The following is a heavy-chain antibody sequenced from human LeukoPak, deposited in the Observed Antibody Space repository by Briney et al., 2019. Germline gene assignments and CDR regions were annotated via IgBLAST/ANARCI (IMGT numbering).Heavy chain of an antibody. J-gene: IGHJ4*02. CDR3: AKVGASYSSSWYPSARYGDYPDY. Sequence: QPGGSLRLSCVASGFTFSSYWMSWVRQAPGKGLEWVAFIRYDGSNKYYADSVKGRFTISRDNSKNTLYLQMNSLRAEDTAVYYCAKVGASYSSSWYPSARYGDYPDYWGQGTLVTVSS. D-gene: IGHD6-13*01. V-gene: IGHV3-30*02. CDR1: GFTFSSYW. CDR2: IRYDGSNK.